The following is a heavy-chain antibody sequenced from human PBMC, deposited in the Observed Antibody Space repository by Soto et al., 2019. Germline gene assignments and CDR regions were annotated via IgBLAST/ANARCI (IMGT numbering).Heavy chain of an antibody. D-gene: IGHD7-27*01. CDR3: ARVLTQLDY. CDR1: GYTFTSYD. CDR2: IIPIFGTA. Sequence: SVKVSCKASGYTFTSYDINWVRQATGQGLEWMGGIIPIFGTANYAQKFQGRVTITADESISTAYMELSSLRSEDTAVYYCARVLTQLDYWGQGTLVTVSS. V-gene: IGHV1-69*13. J-gene: IGHJ4*02.